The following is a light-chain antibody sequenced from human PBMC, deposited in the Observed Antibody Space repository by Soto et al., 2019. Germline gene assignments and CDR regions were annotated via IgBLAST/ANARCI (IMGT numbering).Light chain of an antibody. CDR3: LQHNTYYWT. J-gene: IGKJ1*01. CDR2: AAS. CDR1: QAIRSD. V-gene: IGKV1-17*01. Sequence: DIQMTQSPSSLSASVGDRVTITCRASQAIRSDLGWYQQKPGKAPKRLIYAASTLQSGVPSRFSGRGSGTEFSLTISSLQPEDSATYYCLQHNTYYWTFGQGTKVEVK.